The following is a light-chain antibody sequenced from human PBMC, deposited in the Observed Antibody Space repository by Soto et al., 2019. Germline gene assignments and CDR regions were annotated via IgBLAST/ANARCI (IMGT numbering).Light chain of an antibody. CDR1: QSISRY. Sequence: EIALTQSPATLSLSPGERATLSCRASQSISRYLAWYQQKPGQAPRLLIYDASSRATGIPARFSGSGSGTDFTLTISSLEPEDFAVYYCQQRGNWPSFGGGTKVEIK. J-gene: IGKJ4*01. CDR2: DAS. V-gene: IGKV3-11*01. CDR3: QQRGNWPS.